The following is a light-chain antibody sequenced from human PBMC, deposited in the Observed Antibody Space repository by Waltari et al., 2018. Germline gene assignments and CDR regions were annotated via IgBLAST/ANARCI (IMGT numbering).Light chain of an antibody. CDR3: QSADSSGTYVI. CDR1: ALPKQH. Sequence: SYELTQPPSVSVSLGQTARITCSGEALPKQHGFWYQQKPGQAPVLVIHRDTERPSGIPERLSGSNSGTTVTLTITAVQAEDESDYYCQSADSSGTYVIFGGGTKLSVL. J-gene: IGLJ2*01. V-gene: IGLV3-25*03. CDR2: RDT.